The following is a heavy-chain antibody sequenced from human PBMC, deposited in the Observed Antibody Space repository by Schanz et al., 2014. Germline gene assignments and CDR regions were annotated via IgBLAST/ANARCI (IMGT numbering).Heavy chain of an antibody. CDR1: GFTVNTNY. CDR3: AKTLGGAGLTLYFDH. J-gene: IGHJ4*02. D-gene: IGHD3-10*01. V-gene: IGHV3-53*01. CDR2: MYINSGST. Sequence: EVQLVESGGGLIQPGGSLRLSCAVSGFTVNTNYMSWVRQAPGKGLEWISSMYINSGSTQYADSVKGRFIISRDNFKNRLYLQMNSLRLEDTAIYYCAKTLGGAGLTLYFDHWGQGSLVTVSS.